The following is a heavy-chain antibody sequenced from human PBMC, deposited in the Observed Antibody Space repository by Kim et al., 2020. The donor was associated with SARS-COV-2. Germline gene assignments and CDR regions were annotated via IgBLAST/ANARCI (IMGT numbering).Heavy chain of an antibody. Sequence: GGSLRLSCAASEFTVSNYYMTWVRQAPGKGLEWVSVLYSGGATFYAGAAKGRFTMSRDTSKNTVYIEMRSLSVDDTAVYYCARGGWGQVGPAKHAFDILGQGTVFIVSS. J-gene: IGHJ3*02. CDR3: ARGGWGQVGPAKHAFDI. D-gene: IGHD7-27*01. CDR2: LYSGGAT. CDR1: EFTVSNYY. V-gene: IGHV3-53*01.